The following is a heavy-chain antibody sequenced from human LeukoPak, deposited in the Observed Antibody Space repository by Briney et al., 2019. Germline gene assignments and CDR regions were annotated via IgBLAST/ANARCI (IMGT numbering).Heavy chain of an antibody. J-gene: IGHJ4*02. D-gene: IGHD1-14*01. CDR2: ISYDGSNK. CDR1: GFTFSSYG. CDR3: AKDQSNDHLDY. Sequence: PGGSLRLSCTASGFTFSSYGMHWVRQAPGKGLEWVAVISYDGSNKYYADSVKGRFTISRDNSKNTLYLQMNSLRAEDTAVYYCAKDQSNDHLDYWGQGTLVTVSS. V-gene: IGHV3-30*18.